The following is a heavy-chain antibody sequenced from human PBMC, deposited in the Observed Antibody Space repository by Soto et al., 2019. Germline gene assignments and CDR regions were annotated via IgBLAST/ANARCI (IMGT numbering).Heavy chain of an antibody. V-gene: IGHV1-18*01. Sequence: QVHLVQSGAEVKKPGASVKVSCKGSGYTFTTYGITWVRQAPGQGLEWMGWISAHNGNTNYAQKLQGRVTVTRDTSTSTAHMELRSLRSDDTAVYYCARGRYGDYWGQGALVPVSS. J-gene: IGHJ4*02. CDR2: ISAHNGNT. CDR1: GYTFTTYG. CDR3: ARGRYGDY. D-gene: IGHD1-1*01.